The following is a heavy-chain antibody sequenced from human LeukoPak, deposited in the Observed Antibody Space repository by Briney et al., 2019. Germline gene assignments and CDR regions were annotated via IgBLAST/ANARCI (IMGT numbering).Heavy chain of an antibody. J-gene: IGHJ6*03. CDR1: GGSITSSGLY. CDR2: IFYSGNT. V-gene: IGHV4-39*07. CDR3: ARASLVANGYYYYMDV. Sequence: SETLSLTCTVSGGSITSSGLYWGWIRQPSGKGLEWIASIFYSGNTAYNPSLKSRVTISVDTSKNQFSLTLTSVTAADTAVYYCARASLVANGYYYYMDVWGKGTTVTVSS. D-gene: IGHD5-12*01.